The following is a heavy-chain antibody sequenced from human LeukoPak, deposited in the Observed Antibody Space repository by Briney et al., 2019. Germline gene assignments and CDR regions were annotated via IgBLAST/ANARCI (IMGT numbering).Heavy chain of an antibody. Sequence: ASVKVSCKASGYTFTSYGISWVRQAPGQGLEWMGWISAYNGNTNYAQKLQGRVTMTTDTSTSTAYMELRSLRSDDTAVYYCARDFGDTATTYSFDYWGQGTLVTVSS. CDR3: ARDFGDTATTYSFDY. CDR2: ISAYNGNT. V-gene: IGHV1-18*01. D-gene: IGHD4-17*01. CDR1: GYTFTSYG. J-gene: IGHJ4*02.